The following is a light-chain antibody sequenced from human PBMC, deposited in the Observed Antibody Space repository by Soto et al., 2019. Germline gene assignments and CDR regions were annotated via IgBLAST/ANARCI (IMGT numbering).Light chain of an antibody. J-gene: IGKJ5*01. CDR1: QSISSW. CDR2: KAS. V-gene: IGKV1-5*03. CDR3: QQYNSYPST. Sequence: IQMTQSPSTLSASVGDRVTITCRASQSISSWLAWYQQKPGKAPKLLSYKASSLESGVASRFSGSGSGTEFTLTISSLQPDDFATCYCQQYNSYPSTFGQGTRLEI.